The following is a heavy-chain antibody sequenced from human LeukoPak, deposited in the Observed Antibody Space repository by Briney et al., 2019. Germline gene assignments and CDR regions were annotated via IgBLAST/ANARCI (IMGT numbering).Heavy chain of an antibody. J-gene: IGHJ2*01. CDR1: GFTFSSYG. CDR3: ARVGGDGGGDSWEWYFDL. D-gene: IGHD2-21*02. V-gene: IGHV3-53*01. Sequence: GGSLRLSCAASGFTFSSYGMHWVRQAPGEGLEWVSVIYSGGSTYFADSVKGRFTISRDNSKNTVYLQMNSLRAEDTAVYYCARVGGDGGGDSWEWYFDLWGRGTLVTVSS. CDR2: IYSGGST.